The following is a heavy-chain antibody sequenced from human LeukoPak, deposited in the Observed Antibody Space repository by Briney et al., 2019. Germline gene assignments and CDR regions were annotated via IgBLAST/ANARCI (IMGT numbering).Heavy chain of an antibody. Sequence: GGSLRLSCADSGFTFSSYAMHRVRQAPGKGLEWVAVISYDGSNKYYADSVKGRFTISRDNSKNTLYLQMNSLRAEDTAVYYCARVEVPEDYYYYMDVWGKGTTVTVSS. V-gene: IGHV3-30*04. CDR2: ISYDGSNK. CDR3: ARVEVPEDYYYYMDV. D-gene: IGHD2-2*01. CDR1: GFTFSSYA. J-gene: IGHJ6*03.